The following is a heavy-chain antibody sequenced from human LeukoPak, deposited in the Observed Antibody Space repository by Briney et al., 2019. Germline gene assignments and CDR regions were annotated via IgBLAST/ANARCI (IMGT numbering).Heavy chain of an antibody. J-gene: IGHJ4*02. Sequence: PGGSLRLSCAASGFTFSNAWMSWVRQAPGKGLEWVGRIKSKTDGGTTDYAAPVKGRFTISRDDSKNTLYLQMNSLKTEDTAVYYCTTRLYDILTGYYLLDYWGQGTLVTVSS. V-gene: IGHV3-15*01. CDR2: IKSKTDGGTT. CDR1: GFTFSNAW. CDR3: TTRLYDILTGYYLLDY. D-gene: IGHD3-9*01.